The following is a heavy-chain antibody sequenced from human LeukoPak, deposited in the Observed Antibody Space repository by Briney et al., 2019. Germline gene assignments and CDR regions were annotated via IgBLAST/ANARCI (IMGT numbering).Heavy chain of an antibody. J-gene: IGHJ5*02. Sequence: GESLKISCKGSGYSFTSYWIGWVRQMPGKGLEWMGIIYPGDSDTRYSPSFQGQVTISADKSISTAYLQWSSLQASDTAMYYCARIRYSSSWYVYNWFDPWGQGTLVTVSS. D-gene: IGHD6-13*01. CDR3: ARIRYSSSWYVYNWFDP. V-gene: IGHV5-51*01. CDR2: IYPGDSDT. CDR1: GYSFTSYW.